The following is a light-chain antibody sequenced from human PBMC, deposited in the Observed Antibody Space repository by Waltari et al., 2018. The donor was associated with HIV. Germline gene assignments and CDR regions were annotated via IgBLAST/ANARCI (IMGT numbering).Light chain of an antibody. V-gene: IGLV2-14*01. CDR1: RNYVGGHNH. J-gene: IGLJ2*01. Sequence: SALTQPASVSGSPGRSITISCTGTRNYVGGHNHVSWYQPHHGKPPKVLIDDVTQGPSGVSNRFSGSKSGKTASLTISGLQAEDEADYYCRSYTTKYYVIFGGGTKVTVL. CDR3: RSYTTKYYVI. CDR2: DVT.